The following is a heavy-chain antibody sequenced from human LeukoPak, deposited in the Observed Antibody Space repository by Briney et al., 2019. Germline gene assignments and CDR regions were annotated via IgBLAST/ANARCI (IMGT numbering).Heavy chain of an antibody. CDR3: AKDLRVYSSSH. V-gene: IGHV3-23*01. CDR2: ISGSGGST. CDR1: GFTFSSYA. Sequence: RGSLRLSCAASGFTFSSYAMSWVRQAPGKGLEWVSAISGSGGSTYYADSVKGRFTISRDNSKDTLYLQMNSLRAEDTAVYYCAKDLRVYSSSHWGQGTLVTVSS. D-gene: IGHD6-6*01. J-gene: IGHJ4*02.